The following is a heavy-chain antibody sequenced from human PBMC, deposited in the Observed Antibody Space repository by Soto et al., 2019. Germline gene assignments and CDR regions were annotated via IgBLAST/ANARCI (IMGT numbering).Heavy chain of an antibody. CDR3: ARDRSVTVYYYYYGMDV. CDR2: ISYDGSNK. CDR1: GFTFSSYA. Sequence: QVQLVESGGGVVQPGRSLRLSCAASGFTFSSYAMHWVRQAPGKGLEWVAVISYDGSNKYYADSVKGRFTISRDNSKNTLYLQMNSLRAEDTAVYYCARDRSVTVYYYYYGMDVWGQGTTVTVSS. V-gene: IGHV3-30-3*01. D-gene: IGHD2-21*02. J-gene: IGHJ6*02.